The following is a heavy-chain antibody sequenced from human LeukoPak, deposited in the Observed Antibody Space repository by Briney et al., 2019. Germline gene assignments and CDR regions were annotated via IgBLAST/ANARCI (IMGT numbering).Heavy chain of an antibody. J-gene: IGHJ2*01. V-gene: IGHV3-23*01. Sequence: GGSLRLSCAASGFTFSNYDINWVRQAPGKGLEWVSLISGSAEITYYADSVRGRFTISRDNSKKTLYLQMDSLRAEDTAVYYCAKRADGCRFTNCLYWYFDLWGRGTLVTVSS. CDR3: AKRADGCRFTNCLYWYFDL. D-gene: IGHD3-16*02. CDR2: ISGSAEIT. CDR1: GFTFSNYD.